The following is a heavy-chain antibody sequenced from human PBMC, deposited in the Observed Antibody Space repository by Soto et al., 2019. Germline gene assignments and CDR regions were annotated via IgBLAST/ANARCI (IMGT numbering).Heavy chain of an antibody. CDR2: IYYSGST. CDR1: GGSISSGGYY. D-gene: IGHD3-22*01. J-gene: IGHJ6*02. Sequence: SETVSLTCTVSGGSISSGGYYWSWIRQHPGKGLEWIGYIYYSGSTYYNPFLKSRVTISVDTSKNQFSLKLSSVTAADTAVYYCARARGSSGYYYVYYYYGMDVWGQGTTVTVSS. V-gene: IGHV4-31*03. CDR3: ARARGSSGYYYVYYYYGMDV.